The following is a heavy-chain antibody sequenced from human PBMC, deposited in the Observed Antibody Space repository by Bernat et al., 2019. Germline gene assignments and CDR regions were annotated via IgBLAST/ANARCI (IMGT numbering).Heavy chain of an antibody. D-gene: IGHD2-21*02. Sequence: EVQLVESGGGLVQPGGSLRLSCAGSGFTLSDHYMDWIRQASGKGLEWVGLTRDKAKSYTTEYAASVKGRFTISRDDSGNSLYLQMNSLKSEDTAVYYCARLPTSVVVTADWGQGTLVIVSS. J-gene: IGHJ4*02. CDR2: TRDKAKSYTT. CDR1: GFTLSDHY. CDR3: ARLPTSVVVTAD. V-gene: IGHV3-72*01.